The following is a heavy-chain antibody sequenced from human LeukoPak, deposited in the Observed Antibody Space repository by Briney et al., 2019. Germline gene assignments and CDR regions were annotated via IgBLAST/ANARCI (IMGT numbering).Heavy chain of an antibody. D-gene: IGHD3-16*01. CDR3: ARVAAVTFGGVAQTTRYYYMDV. CDR2: IYTSGST. CDR1: GGSISSYY. V-gene: IGHV4-4*07. J-gene: IGHJ6*03. Sequence: SETLSLTCTVSGGSISSYYWSWIRQPAGKGLEWIGRIYTSGSTNYNPSLKSRVTMSVDTSKNQFSLKLSSATAADTAVYYCARVAAVTFGGVAQTTRYYYMDVWGKGTTVTISS.